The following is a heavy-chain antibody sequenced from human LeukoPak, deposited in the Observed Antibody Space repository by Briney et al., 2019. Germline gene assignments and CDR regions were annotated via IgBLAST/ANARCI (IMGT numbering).Heavy chain of an antibody. CDR2: ISYDGSNK. CDR1: GFTFSSYA. Sequence: GRSLRLSCAASGFTFSSYAMHWVRQAPGKGLEWVAVISYDGSNKYYADSVKGRFTISRDNSKNTLYLQMSSLRAEDTAVYYCARGGYDSSGYFPGTFDYWGQGTLVTVSS. J-gene: IGHJ4*02. V-gene: IGHV3-30*15. CDR3: ARGGYDSSGYFPGTFDY. D-gene: IGHD3-22*01.